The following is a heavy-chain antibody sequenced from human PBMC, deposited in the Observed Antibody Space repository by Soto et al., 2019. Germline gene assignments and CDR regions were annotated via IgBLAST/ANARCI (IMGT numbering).Heavy chain of an antibody. Sequence: EVQLVESGGGLVQPGGSLRLPCAASGFTFSSYCMSWVRQAPGKGLEWVANINQDGSEKYHVDSVKGRFTISRDNAKNSLYLQMNSLRVEDTAVYYCARAPAPGTVDYWGQGTLVTVSS. V-gene: IGHV3-7*04. CDR2: INQDGSEK. CDR3: ARAPAPGTVDY. CDR1: GFTFSSYC. J-gene: IGHJ4*02. D-gene: IGHD1-1*01.